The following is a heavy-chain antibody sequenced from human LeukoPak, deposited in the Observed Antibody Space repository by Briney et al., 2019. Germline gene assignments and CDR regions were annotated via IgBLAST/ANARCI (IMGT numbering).Heavy chain of an antibody. D-gene: IGHD3-10*01. V-gene: IGHV3-21*01. CDR3: ARDYPWFGEPRPNWFDP. CDR2: ISSSSSYI. Sequence: SGGSLRLSCAASGFTFSSYSMNWVRQAPGKGLEWVSSISSSSSYIYYADSVKGRFTISRDNAKNSLYLQMNSLRAEDTAVYYCARDYPWFGEPRPNWFDPWGQGTLVTVSS. J-gene: IGHJ5*02. CDR1: GFTFSSYS.